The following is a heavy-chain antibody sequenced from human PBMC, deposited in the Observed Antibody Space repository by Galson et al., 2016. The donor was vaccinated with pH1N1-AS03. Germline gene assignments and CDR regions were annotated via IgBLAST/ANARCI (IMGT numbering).Heavy chain of an antibody. J-gene: IGHJ6*02. D-gene: IGHD2-2*01. CDR3: AREGCGARSTTGCYASGLGRRSYMDV. CDR1: GDSIRSDTYA. V-gene: IGHV4-61*02. Sequence: TLSLTCAVSGDSIRSDTYAWSWIRQPAEKGLEWVGRVYPGLSSNYNPSLKGRVTISVDTSKNQFSLKLRSVTAADTAVYYCAREGCGARSTTGCYASGLGRRSYMDVWGQGTPVTVSS. CDR2: VYPGLSS.